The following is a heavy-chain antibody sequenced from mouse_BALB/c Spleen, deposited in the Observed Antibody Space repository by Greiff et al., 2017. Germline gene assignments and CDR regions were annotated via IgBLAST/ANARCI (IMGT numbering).Heavy chain of an antibody. J-gene: IGHJ2*01. CDR2: ISSGGSYT. CDR1: GFTFSSYG. Sequence: EVKLMESGGDLVKPGGSLKLSCAASGFTFSSYGMSWVRQTPDKRLEWVATISSGGSYTYYPDSVKGRFTISSDNAKNTLYLQMSSLKSAGTAMYYCARQDDGYFFDYWGQGTTLTVSS. CDR3: ARQDDGYFFDY. D-gene: IGHD2-3*01. V-gene: IGHV5-6*01.